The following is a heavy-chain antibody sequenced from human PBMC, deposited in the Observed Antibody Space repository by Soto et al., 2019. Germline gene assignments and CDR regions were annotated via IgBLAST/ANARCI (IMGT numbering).Heavy chain of an antibody. CDR1: GYSISTGYY. CDR2: IYRSGST. J-gene: IGHJ4*02. CDR3: ARVAYFDTTGYYYYFDY. Sequence: SETLFLTCAVSGYSISTGYYWGWIRQPPGKGLEWIGSIYRSGSTYYNPSLKSRVTISMDMSKNQFSLKLTSVTAADTAVYYCARVAYFDTTGYYYYFDYLGQGTLVAVSS. D-gene: IGHD3-22*01. V-gene: IGHV4-38-2*01.